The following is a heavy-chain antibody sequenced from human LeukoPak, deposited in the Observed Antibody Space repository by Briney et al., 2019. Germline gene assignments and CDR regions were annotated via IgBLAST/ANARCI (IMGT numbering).Heavy chain of an antibody. Sequence: SEALSLTCTVSGGSISSSSAYWGWIRQPPGKGLEWIGSIYYTKNTYYNPSLESRVTISADTSKNQFSLTLGSVSATDTAVYYCASPRGFSYGYFDYWGQGTLVTVSS. J-gene: IGHJ4*02. V-gene: IGHV4-39*01. D-gene: IGHD5-18*01. CDR1: GGSISSSSAY. CDR2: IYYTKNT. CDR3: ASPRGFSYGYFDY.